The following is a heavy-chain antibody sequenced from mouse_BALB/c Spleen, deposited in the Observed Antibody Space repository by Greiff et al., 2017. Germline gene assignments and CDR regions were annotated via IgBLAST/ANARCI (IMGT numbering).Heavy chain of an antibody. CDR2: IDPGSGGT. CDR1: GFTINDYE. V-gene: IGHV1-15*01. CDR3: ARKRDDYSYYYAMDY. D-gene: IGHD2-3*01. J-gene: IGHJ4*01. Sequence: VQLQQSGAELVRPGASVKLSCKASGFTINDYEMHWVKQTPVHGLEWIGAIDPGSGGTDYNQKFKGKATLTADTSSSTAYMELSSLTSEDSSVYYCARKRDDYSYYYAMDYWGQGTSVTVSS.